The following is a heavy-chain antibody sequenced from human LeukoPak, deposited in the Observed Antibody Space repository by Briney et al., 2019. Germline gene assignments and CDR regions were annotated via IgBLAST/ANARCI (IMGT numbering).Heavy chain of an antibody. CDR2: IWYDGNNK. V-gene: IGHV3-33*07. J-gene: IGHJ4*02. CDR1: GFAFSTYG. D-gene: IGHD5-18*01. Sequence: GGSLRLSCAASGFAFSTYGMYWVRQAPGKGLEWVAVIWYDGNNKDYVDSVKGRFTISRDNSKNTLYLQMNSLRAEDTAVYYCARDRSGYTYGLDYWGQGTLVTVSS. CDR3: ARDRSGYTYGLDY.